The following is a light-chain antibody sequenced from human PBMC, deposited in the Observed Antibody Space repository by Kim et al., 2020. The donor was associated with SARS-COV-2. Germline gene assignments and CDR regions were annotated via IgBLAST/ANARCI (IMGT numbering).Light chain of an antibody. Sequence: EIVLTQSPGTLSVSLGESVTLSCRARQTISSSYIAWYQQKPGQAPRLLMYGASRRATGIPDRFSGSVSGTDFTLTITRLEPEDLAVYYCQQYGFSPRTFGPGTKVDIK. CDR1: QTISSSY. V-gene: IGKV3-20*01. CDR2: GAS. J-gene: IGKJ3*01. CDR3: QQYGFSPRT.